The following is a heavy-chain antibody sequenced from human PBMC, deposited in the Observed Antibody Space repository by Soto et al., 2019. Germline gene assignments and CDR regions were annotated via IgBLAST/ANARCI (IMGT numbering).Heavy chain of an antibody. D-gene: IGHD3-22*01. CDR1: GFTFSNAW. CDR3: TTPRGITMIVVVNENDAFDI. CDR2: IKSKTDGGTT. Sequence: EVQLVESGGGLVKPGGSLRLSCAASGFTFSNAWMNWVRQAPGKGLEWVGRIKSKTDGGTTDYAAPVKGRFTISRDDSKNTLYLQMNSLKTEDTAVYYCTTPRGITMIVVVNENDAFDIWGQGTMVTVSS. V-gene: IGHV3-15*07. J-gene: IGHJ3*02.